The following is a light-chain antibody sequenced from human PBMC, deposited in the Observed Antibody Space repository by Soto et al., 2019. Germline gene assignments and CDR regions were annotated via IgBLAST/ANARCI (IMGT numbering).Light chain of an antibody. J-gene: IGLJ2*01. V-gene: IGLV3-21*02. CDR3: QVWDSSSDHVI. CDR2: DDN. Sequence: YELTQPPSVSVAPGQTARITCGGNNIGSKSVHWYQQKPGQAPVLVVYDDNDRPSGIPERFSGSNSGNTATLTISRVEAGDEADYYCQVWDSSSDHVIFGGGTKLTVL. CDR1: NIGSKS.